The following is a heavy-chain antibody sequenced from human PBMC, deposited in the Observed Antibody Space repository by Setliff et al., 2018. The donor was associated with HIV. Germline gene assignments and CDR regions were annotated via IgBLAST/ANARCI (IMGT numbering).Heavy chain of an antibody. V-gene: IGHV3-30*04. CDR2: ISYDGNNK. CDR1: GFTFSRYA. J-gene: IGHJ4*02. CDR3: ARGSGAYFFHYFDH. Sequence: GGSLRLSCAASGFTFSRYAMHWVRQAPGKGLEWVAFISYDGNNKYYVDSVEGRFTISRDNSKNTLYLQMNSLKVEDTAVYYCARGSGAYFFHYFDHWGQGTLVTVSS. D-gene: IGHD4-17*01.